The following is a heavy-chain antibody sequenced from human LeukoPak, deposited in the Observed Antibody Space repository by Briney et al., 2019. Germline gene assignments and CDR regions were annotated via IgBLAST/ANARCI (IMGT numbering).Heavy chain of an antibody. CDR2: ISHGGRT. V-gene: IGHV4-38-2*01. CDR3: ARSYGSGRPPRVFDP. D-gene: IGHD3-10*01. CDR1: GYSINTGFY. Sequence: SETLSLTCGVSGYSINTGFYWGWIRQPPGKGLQWIGSISHGGRTYYNPSLKSPVTISLDASRNHFSLKLSSVTAADTAVYFCARSYGSGRPPRVFDPWGQGTLVTVSS. J-gene: IGHJ5*02.